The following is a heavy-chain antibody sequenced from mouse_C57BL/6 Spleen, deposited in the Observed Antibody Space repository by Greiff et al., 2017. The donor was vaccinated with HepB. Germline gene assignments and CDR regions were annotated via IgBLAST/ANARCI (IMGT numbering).Heavy chain of an antibody. Sequence: VQRVESGPELVKPGASVKISCKASGYAFSSSWMNWVKQRPGKGLEWIGRIYPGDGDTNYNGKFKGKATLTADKSSSTAYMQLSSLTSEDSAVYFCARSDSNFSYWYFDVWGTGTTVTVSS. CDR2: IYPGDGDT. D-gene: IGHD2-5*01. CDR3: ARSDSNFSYWYFDV. J-gene: IGHJ1*03. CDR1: GYAFSSSW. V-gene: IGHV1-82*01.